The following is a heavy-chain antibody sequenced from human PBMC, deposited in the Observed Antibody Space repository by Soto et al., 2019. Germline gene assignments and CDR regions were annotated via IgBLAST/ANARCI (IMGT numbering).Heavy chain of an antibody. Sequence: TLSLTCTVSGGSXSSGGYYWSWIRQHPGKGLEWIGYIYYSGSTYYNPSLKSRVTISVDTSKNQFSLKLSSVTAADTAVYYCARDRQRRYYDSSGYFDSPYYYGMDVWGQGTTVTVSS. V-gene: IGHV4-31*03. CDR1: GGSXSSGGYY. J-gene: IGHJ6*02. CDR2: IYYSGST. CDR3: ARDRQRRYYDSSGYFDSPYYYGMDV. D-gene: IGHD3-22*01.